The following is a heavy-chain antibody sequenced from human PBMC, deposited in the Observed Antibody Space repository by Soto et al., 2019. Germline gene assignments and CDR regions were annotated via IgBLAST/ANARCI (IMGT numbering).Heavy chain of an antibody. CDR2: IKSKTDGGTT. CDR3: TTDALVYCGGDCYFDY. J-gene: IGHJ4*02. Sequence: GGSLSLSCAASGFTFSNAWMNWVRQAPGKGLEWVGRIKSKTDGGTTDYAAPVKGRFTISRDDSKNTLYLQMNSLKTEDTAVYYCTTDALVYCGGDCYFDYWGQGTLVTVSS. V-gene: IGHV3-15*07. D-gene: IGHD2-21*02. CDR1: GFTFSNAW.